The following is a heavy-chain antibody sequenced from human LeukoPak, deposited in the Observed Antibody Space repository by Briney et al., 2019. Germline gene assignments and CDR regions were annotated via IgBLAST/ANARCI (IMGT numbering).Heavy chain of an antibody. CDR3: AKPTDQWDYDFWSGSH. D-gene: IGHD3-3*01. CDR2: TRYDGSHK. Sequence: PGGSLRLSCAASGFTFSSYGMHWVRQAPGKGLEWVAFTRYDGSHKYYADSVKGRFTISRDNSKNTLYLQMNSLRAEDTAVYYCAKPTDQWDYDFWSGSHWGQGTLVTVSS. V-gene: IGHV3-30*02. CDR1: GFTFSSYG. J-gene: IGHJ4*02.